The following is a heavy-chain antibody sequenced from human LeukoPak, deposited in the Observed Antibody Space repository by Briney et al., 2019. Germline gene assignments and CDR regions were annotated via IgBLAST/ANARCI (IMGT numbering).Heavy chain of an antibody. CDR1: GGSFSGYY. CDR3: ARGGVSSWYARYDY. CDR2: INHSGST. J-gene: IGHJ4*02. D-gene: IGHD6-13*01. V-gene: IGHV4-34*01. Sequence: PSETLSLTCAVYGGSFSGYYWSWIRQPPGKGLEWIGEINHSGSTNYNPSLKSRVTISVDTSKNQFSLKLSSVTAADTAVYYCARGGVSSWYARYDYWSQGTLATVSS.